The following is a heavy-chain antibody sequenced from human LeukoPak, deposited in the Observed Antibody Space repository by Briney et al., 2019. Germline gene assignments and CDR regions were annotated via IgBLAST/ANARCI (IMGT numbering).Heavy chain of an antibody. D-gene: IGHD2-2*01. CDR2: IYYSGST. Sequence: PSETLSLTCTVSGGSISSSSRYWGWIRQPPGKGLEWIGSIYYSGSTYYNPSLKSRVTISVDTSKNQFSLKLSSVTAADTAVYYCHFKYCSSTSCFYYFDYWGQGTLVTVSS. CDR3: HFKYCSSTSCFYYFDY. J-gene: IGHJ4*02. V-gene: IGHV4-39*01. CDR1: GGSISSSSRY.